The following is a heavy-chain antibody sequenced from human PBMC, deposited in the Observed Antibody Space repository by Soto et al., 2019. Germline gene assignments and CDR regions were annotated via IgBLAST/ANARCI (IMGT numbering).Heavy chain of an antibody. CDR3: ARGSDLVGATNYFDY. J-gene: IGHJ4*02. CDR2: INHSGST. CDR1: GGSFSGYY. D-gene: IGHD1-26*01. V-gene: IGHV4-34*01. Sequence: LSLTCAVYGGSFSGYYWSWIRQPPGKGLEWIGEINHSGSTNYNPSLKSRVTISVDTSKNQFSLKLSSVTAADTAVYYCARGSDLVGATNYFDYWGQGTLVTVSS.